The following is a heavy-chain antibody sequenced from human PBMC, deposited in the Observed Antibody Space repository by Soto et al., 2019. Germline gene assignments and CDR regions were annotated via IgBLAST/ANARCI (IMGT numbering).Heavy chain of an antibody. CDR3: AKGFNWNTRVFDY. V-gene: IGHV3-23*01. J-gene: IGHJ4*02. CDR2: ISGSGGST. Sequence: WGFLILSCAASGFTFSIYAMSWVRQAPGKGLDWVSDISGSGGSTYYADSVKGRFTISRDNSKNTLYLQMNSLRAEDTAVYYRAKGFNWNTRVFDYWGQGTLVTVSS. D-gene: IGHD1-1*01. CDR1: GFTFSIYA.